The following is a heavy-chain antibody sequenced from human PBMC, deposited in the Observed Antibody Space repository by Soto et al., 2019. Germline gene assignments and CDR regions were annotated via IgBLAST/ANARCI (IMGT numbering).Heavy chain of an antibody. D-gene: IGHD1-20*01. CDR3: ARHGITGYYYYGMDV. Sequence: ESLKISCKGSGYSFTSYWISWVRQMPGKGLEWMGRIDPSDSYTNYSPSFQGHVTISADKSISTAYLQWSSLKASDTAMYYCARHGITGYYYYGMDVWGQGTTVTVSS. CDR2: IDPSDSYT. J-gene: IGHJ6*02. V-gene: IGHV5-10-1*01. CDR1: GYSFTSYW.